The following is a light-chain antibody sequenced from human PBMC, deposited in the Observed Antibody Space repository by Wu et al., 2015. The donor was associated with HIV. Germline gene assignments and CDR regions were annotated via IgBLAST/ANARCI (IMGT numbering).Light chain of an antibody. CDR1: QSISNS. CDR2: GAI. J-gene: IGKJ4*01. CDR3: QQYDDRRLT. V-gene: IGKV3-15*01. Sequence: VMTQSPATLSVSPGERVSLSRRASQSISNSLAWYQQKPGQSPRLLVYGAITRATGIPARFSGSGSATEFTLSISSLQPEDVGLYYCQQYDDRRLTFGGGTRVEI.